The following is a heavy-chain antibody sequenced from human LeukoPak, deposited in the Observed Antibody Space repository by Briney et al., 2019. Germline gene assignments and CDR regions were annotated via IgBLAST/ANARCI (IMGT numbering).Heavy chain of an antibody. Sequence: SETLSLTCAVYGGSLSGYYWSWIRQPPGKGLEWIGEINHSGSTNYNPSLKSRVTISVDTSKNQFSLKLSSVTAADTAVYYCARGGPSGDPLDDWGQGTLVTVSS. CDR1: GGSLSGYY. CDR2: INHSGST. V-gene: IGHV4-34*01. CDR3: ARGGPSGDPLDD. D-gene: IGHD4-17*01. J-gene: IGHJ4*02.